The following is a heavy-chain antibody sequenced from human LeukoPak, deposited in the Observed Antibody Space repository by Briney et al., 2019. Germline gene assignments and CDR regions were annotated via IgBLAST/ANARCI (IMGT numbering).Heavy chain of an antibody. Sequence: GASVKVSCKASGGTFSSYAISWVRQAPGQGLEWMGRIIPILGIANYAQKFQGRVTITADKSTSTAYMELSSLRSEDTAVYYCARCRSYYDFRSGYRPHYGMDVWGQGTTVTVSS. D-gene: IGHD3-3*01. CDR2: IIPILGIA. CDR1: GGTFSSYA. CDR3: ARCRSYYDFRSGYRPHYGMDV. V-gene: IGHV1-69*04. J-gene: IGHJ6*02.